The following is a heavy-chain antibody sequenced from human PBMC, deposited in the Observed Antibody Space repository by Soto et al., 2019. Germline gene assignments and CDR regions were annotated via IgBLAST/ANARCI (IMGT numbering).Heavy chain of an antibody. CDR3: ARDYPIAYGYHNPYGMDV. CDR2: IYYSGST. D-gene: IGHD3-9*01. V-gene: IGHV4-59*01. J-gene: IGHJ6*02. CDR1: GGSISGYG. Sequence: SETLCLSCTVAGGSISGYGWSWIRQPPGKGLEWIGYIYYSGSTNYNPSLKSRVTISADTSKNQFSLKLSSVTAADTAVYYCARDYPIAYGYHNPYGMDVWGQGTTVTVSS.